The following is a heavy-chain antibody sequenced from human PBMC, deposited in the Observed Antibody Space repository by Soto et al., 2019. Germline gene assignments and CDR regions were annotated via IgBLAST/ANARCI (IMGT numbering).Heavy chain of an antibody. D-gene: IGHD6-13*01. V-gene: IGHV4-59*12. J-gene: IGHJ4*02. Sequence: SETLSLTCTVSGGFISSYYWSWIRQPPGKGLEWIGYIYYSGSTNYNPSLKSRATISVDTSKNTLYLQMNSLRADDTAVYYCAKATRGGAATLIRDYWGQGTLVTVSS. CDR3: AKATRGGAATLIRDY. CDR2: IYYSGST. CDR1: GGFISSYY.